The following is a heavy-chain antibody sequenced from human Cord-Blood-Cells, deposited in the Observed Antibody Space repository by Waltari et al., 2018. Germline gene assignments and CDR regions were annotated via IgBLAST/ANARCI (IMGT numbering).Heavy chain of an antibody. Sequence: QVQLVQSGAEVKKPGSPVKDSCKSSGGTFRRSATRWVRHAPGQGLEWMGGIIPIFGTANYAQKFQGRVTITADESTSTAYMELSSLRSEDTAVYYCARGYSSSWHDYWGQGTLVTVSS. CDR1: GGTFRRSA. CDR3: ARGYSSSWHDY. V-gene: IGHV1-69*12. D-gene: IGHD6-13*01. J-gene: IGHJ4*02. CDR2: IIPIFGTA.